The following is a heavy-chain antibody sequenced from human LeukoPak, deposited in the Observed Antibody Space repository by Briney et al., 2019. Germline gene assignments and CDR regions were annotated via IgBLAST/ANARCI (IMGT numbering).Heavy chain of an antibody. CDR1: GFTFSSYA. D-gene: IGHD6-13*01. CDR2: ISYDGIYT. J-gene: IGHJ4*02. V-gene: IGHV3-30-3*02. CDR3: AKSGQQLVHSYFDY. Sequence: PGGSLRLSCAASGFTFSSYAVHWVRQAPGKGLEWVAVISYDGIYTYYADSVKGRFTISRDNSKNTLYLQMNSLRAEDTAVYYCAKSGQQLVHSYFDYWGQGTLVTVSS.